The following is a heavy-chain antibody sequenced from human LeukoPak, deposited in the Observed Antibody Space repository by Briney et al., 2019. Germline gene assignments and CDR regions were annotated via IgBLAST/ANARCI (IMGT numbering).Heavy chain of an antibody. CDR2: INPNSGGT. V-gene: IGHV1-2*02. D-gene: IGHD6-19*01. CDR3: ARAGEVGVAGVLAAFDI. Sequence: ASVKVSRKASGYTFTGYYMHWVGQAPGQGLEWMGWINPNSGGTNYAQKFQGRVTMTRDTSISTAYMELSRLRSDDTAVYYCARAGEVGVAGVLAAFDIWGQGTMVTVSS. CDR1: GYTFTGYY. J-gene: IGHJ3*02.